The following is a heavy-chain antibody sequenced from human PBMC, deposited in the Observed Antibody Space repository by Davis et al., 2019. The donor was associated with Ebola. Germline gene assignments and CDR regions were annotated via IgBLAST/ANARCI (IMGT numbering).Heavy chain of an antibody. CDR1: GYTFNSHG. CDR3: ARGRNGGWDFDY. Sequence: AASVTVSCKASGYTFNSHGISWVRQAPGQGLEWMAWISAYNGHTNYAQKFQGRLTLTTDKSTSTVYMELRSLTSDDTAEYYCARGRNGGWDFDYWGQGTRVTVSS. J-gene: IGHJ4*02. D-gene: IGHD6-19*01. V-gene: IGHV1-18*01. CDR2: ISAYNGHT.